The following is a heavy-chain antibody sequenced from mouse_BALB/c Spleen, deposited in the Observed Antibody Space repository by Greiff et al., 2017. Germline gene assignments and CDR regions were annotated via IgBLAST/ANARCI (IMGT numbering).Heavy chain of an antibody. CDR2: INPGSGGT. J-gene: IGHJ2*01. D-gene: IGHD1-1*01. CDR3: ASRGGSSFFDY. CDR1: GYAFTNYL. V-gene: IGHV1-54*01. Sequence: VHLVESGAELVRPGTSVKVSCKASGYAFTNYLIEWVKQRPGQGLEWIGVINPGSGGTNYNEKFKGKATLTADKSSSTAYMQLSSLTSDDSAVYFCASRGGSSFFDYWGQGTTLTVSS.